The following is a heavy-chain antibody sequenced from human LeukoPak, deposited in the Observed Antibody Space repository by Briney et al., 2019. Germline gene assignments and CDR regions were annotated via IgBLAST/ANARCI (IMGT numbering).Heavy chain of an antibody. J-gene: IGHJ4*02. CDR1: GFTFSNYA. D-gene: IGHD3-22*01. Sequence: PGGSLRLSCAASGFTFSNYAITWVRQAPGRGLEWVSSISVSGFTTYYADSVKGRFTISRDNSKNTLYLQMNSLRAEDTAVYYCARDSAVYDSSGYHDYWGQGTLVTVSS. V-gene: IGHV3-23*01. CDR2: ISVSGFTT. CDR3: ARDSAVYDSSGYHDY.